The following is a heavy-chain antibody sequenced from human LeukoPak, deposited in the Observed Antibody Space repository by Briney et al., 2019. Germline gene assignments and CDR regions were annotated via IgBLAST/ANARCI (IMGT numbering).Heavy chain of an antibody. J-gene: IGHJ4*02. V-gene: IGHV4-34*01. CDR2: INHSGST. CDR3: ARRAGLHSLDY. CDR1: GGSFSGYY. Sequence: SETLSLTCAVYGGSFSGYYWSWIRQPPGKGLEWIGEINHSGSTNYNPSLKSRVTISVDTSKNQFSLRLSSVTAADTALNFCARRAGLHSLDYWDQGTLVTVSS. D-gene: IGHD5/OR15-5a*01.